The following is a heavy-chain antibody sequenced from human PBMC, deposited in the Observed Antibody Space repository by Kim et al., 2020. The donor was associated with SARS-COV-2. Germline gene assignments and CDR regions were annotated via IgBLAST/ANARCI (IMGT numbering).Heavy chain of an antibody. Sequence: SETLSLTCTVSGGSISSSSYYWGWIRQPPGKGLEWIGSIYYSGSTYYNPSLKSRVTISVDTSKNQFSLKLSSVTAADTAVYYCARHKSRSSTNWFDPWGQGTLVTVSS. CDR2: IYYSGST. J-gene: IGHJ5*02. CDR1: GGSISSSSYY. D-gene: IGHD6-13*01. V-gene: IGHV4-39*01. CDR3: ARHKSRSSTNWFDP.